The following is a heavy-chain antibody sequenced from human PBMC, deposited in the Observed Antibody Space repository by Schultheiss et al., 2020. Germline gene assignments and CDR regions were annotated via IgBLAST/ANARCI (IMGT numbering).Heavy chain of an antibody. J-gene: IGHJ6*02. CDR1: GFTFSSYE. V-gene: IGHV3-74*01. CDR2: INSDGSST. CDR3: ARDRRYYGMDV. Sequence: GGSLRLSCAASGFTFSSYEMNWVRQAPGKGLVWVSRINSDGSSTSYADSVKGRFTISRDNAKNTLYLQMNSLRAEDTAVYYCARDRRYYGMDVWGQGTTVTVSS.